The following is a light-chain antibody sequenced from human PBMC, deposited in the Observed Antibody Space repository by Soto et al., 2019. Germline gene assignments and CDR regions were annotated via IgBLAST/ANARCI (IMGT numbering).Light chain of an antibody. V-gene: IGLV2-8*01. CDR1: SSDVGGYNS. CDR2: EVS. J-gene: IGLJ1*01. Sequence: QSVLTQPPSASGSPGQSVTISCTGTSSDVGGYNSDSWYQHHPGKASKLMIYEVSARPSGVPDRFSGSKSANTASLTVSGLQAEDEADYYCSSYAGSNNYVFGPGTQLTVL. CDR3: SSYAGSNNYV.